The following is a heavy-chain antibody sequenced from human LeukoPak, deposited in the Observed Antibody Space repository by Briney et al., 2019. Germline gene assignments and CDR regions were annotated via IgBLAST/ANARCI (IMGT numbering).Heavy chain of an antibody. CDR2: ISARNGNT. CDR3: ARDNGGAYYFDSSAYYHNDAFDI. D-gene: IGHD3-22*01. J-gene: IGHJ3*02. V-gene: IGHV1-18*01. Sequence: ASVKVSCKASGGTFSSYAISWVRQAPGQGLEWMGWISARNGNTNYAQKLQGRVTMTTDTSASTAYMELRSLRSDDTAVYYCARDNGGAYYFDSSAYYHNDAFDIWGQGTMVTVSS. CDR1: GGTFSSYA.